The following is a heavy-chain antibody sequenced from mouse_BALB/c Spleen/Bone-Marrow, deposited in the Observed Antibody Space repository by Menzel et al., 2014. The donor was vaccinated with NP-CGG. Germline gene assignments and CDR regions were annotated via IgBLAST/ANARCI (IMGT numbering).Heavy chain of an antibody. Sequence: DVQLVESGGGLVQPGGSLKLSCAASGFDFSGYWMSWVRQPPGKGLEWIGEINPDSSRLNYSPPLKDKFIISRDIAKNTFYLQMSKVRSEDTAVYYCARLGYNGVMVYWGQGTSVTVSS. CDR3: ARLGYNGVMVY. J-gene: IGHJ4*01. CDR2: INPDSSRL. D-gene: IGHD2-2*01. CDR1: GFDFSGYW. V-gene: IGHV4-1*02.